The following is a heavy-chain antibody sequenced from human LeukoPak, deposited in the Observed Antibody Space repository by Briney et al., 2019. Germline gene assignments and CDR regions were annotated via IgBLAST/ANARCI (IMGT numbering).Heavy chain of an antibody. Sequence: GESLKISCKGSGYSFTSYWNSWVRQMPGKGLEWMGRIDPSDSYTNYSPSFQGHVTISADKSISTAYLQWSSLKASDTAMYYCARQNYYYYGMDVWGQGTTVTVSS. CDR1: GYSFTSYW. CDR2: IDPSDSYT. J-gene: IGHJ6*02. CDR3: ARQNYYYYGMDV. V-gene: IGHV5-10-1*01.